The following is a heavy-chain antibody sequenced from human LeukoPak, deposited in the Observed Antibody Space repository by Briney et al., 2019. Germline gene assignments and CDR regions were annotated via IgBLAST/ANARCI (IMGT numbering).Heavy chain of an antibody. D-gene: IGHD2-2*01. CDR1: GGSFSGYY. V-gene: IGHV4-34*01. CDR3: ARIIVVVPAAPPNYYYYYYMDV. CDR2: INHSGST. Sequence: SETLSLTCAVYGGSFSGYYWSWIRQPPGKGLEWIGEINHSGSTNYNPSLKSRVTISVDTSKNQFSLKLSSVTAADTAVYYCARIIVVVPAAPPNYYYYYYMDVWGKGTTVTVSS. J-gene: IGHJ6*03.